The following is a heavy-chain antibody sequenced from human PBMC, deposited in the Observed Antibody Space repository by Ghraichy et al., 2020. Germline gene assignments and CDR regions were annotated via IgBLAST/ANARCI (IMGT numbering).Heavy chain of an antibody. V-gene: IGHV4-34*01. CDR2: INHSGST. CDR1: GGSFSGYY. D-gene: IGHD3-10*01. CDR3: ARASKVVRGVIWRWFDP. J-gene: IGHJ5*02. Sequence: SETLSLTCAVYGGSFSGYYWSWIRQPPGKGLEWIGEINHSGSTNYNPSLKSRVTISVDTSKNQFSLKLSSVTAADTAVYYCARASKVVRGVIWRWFDPWGQGTLVTVSS.